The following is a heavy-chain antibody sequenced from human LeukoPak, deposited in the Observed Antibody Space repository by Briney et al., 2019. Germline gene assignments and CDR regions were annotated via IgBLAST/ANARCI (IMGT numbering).Heavy chain of an antibody. J-gene: IGHJ6*02. V-gene: IGHV1-18*01. CDR3: AREKNYGDFKRDYYYGMDV. CDR2: ISAYNGNT. D-gene: IGHD4-17*01. Sequence: ASVKVSCKASGYTFTSYGISWVRQAPGQGLEWMGWISAYNGNTNYAQKLQGRVTMTTDASTRTAYMELRSLRSDDTAVYYCAREKNYGDFKRDYYYGMDVWGQGTTVTVSS. CDR1: GYTFTSYG.